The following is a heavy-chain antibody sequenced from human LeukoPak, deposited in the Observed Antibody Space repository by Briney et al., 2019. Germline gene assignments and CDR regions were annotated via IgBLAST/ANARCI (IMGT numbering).Heavy chain of an antibody. CDR2: INHSGST. J-gene: IGHJ6*02. Sequence: SETLSLTCAVYGGSFSGYYWGWIRQPPGKGLEWIGEINHSGSTNYNPSLKSRVTISVDTSKNQFSLKLSSVTAADTAVYYCARGRLEYTAIAPRNYYYYGMDVWGQGTTVTVSS. D-gene: IGHD5-18*01. CDR3: ARGRLEYTAIAPRNYYYYGMDV. V-gene: IGHV4-34*01. CDR1: GGSFSGYY.